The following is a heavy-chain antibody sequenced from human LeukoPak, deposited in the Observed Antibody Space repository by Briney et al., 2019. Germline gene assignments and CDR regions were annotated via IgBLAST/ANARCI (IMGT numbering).Heavy chain of an antibody. CDR2: ISYDGSNK. V-gene: IGHV3-30*18. Sequence: GGSLRLSCAASGFTFSSYWMNWVRQAPGKGLEWVTIISYDGSNKYYADSVKGRFTISRDNSKNTLYLQMNSLRAEDTAVYYCAKDRHGDYYYYMDVWGKGTTVTISS. J-gene: IGHJ6*03. D-gene: IGHD4-17*01. CDR3: AKDRHGDYYYYMDV. CDR1: GFTFSSYW.